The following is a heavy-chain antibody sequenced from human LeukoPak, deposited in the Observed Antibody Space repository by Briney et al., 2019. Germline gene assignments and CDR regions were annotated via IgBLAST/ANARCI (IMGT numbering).Heavy chain of an antibody. J-gene: IGHJ6*03. CDR1: GFTFSSYS. CDR2: ISSSSSTI. D-gene: IGHD6-13*01. CDR3: ARGGDSSPTPLYYMDV. Sequence: GGSLRLSCAASGFTFSSYSMNWVRQAPGKGLEWVSYISSSSSTIYYADSVKGRFTISRDNAKNSLYLQMNSLRAEDTAVYYCARGGDSSPTPLYYMDVWGKGTTVTVSS. V-gene: IGHV3-48*01.